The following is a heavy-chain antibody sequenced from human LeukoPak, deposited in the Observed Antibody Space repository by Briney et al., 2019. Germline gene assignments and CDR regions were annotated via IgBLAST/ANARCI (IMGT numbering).Heavy chain of an antibody. CDR3: ARAPYCIGGSCRFDY. D-gene: IGHD2-15*01. Sequence: PGGSLRLSCAVSGFTSSSYWMSWVRQAPGKGLEWVANIKQDGSEKYSVDSVKCRFTISRDNAKNSLYLQMNSLSAEDSAVYYCARAPYCIGGSCRFDYWGQGTLVTVSS. CDR2: IKQDGSEK. J-gene: IGHJ4*02. CDR1: GFTSSSYW. V-gene: IGHV3-7*03.